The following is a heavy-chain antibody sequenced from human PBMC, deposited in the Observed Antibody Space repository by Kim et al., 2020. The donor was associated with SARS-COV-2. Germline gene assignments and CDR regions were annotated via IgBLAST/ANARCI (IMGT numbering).Heavy chain of an antibody. CDR2: IIPTLGTP. J-gene: IGHJ4*02. D-gene: IGHD3-16*01. CDR3: ARFRGVWGDYHFDH. CDR1: GGTFTNYG. Sequence: SVKVSCKAPGGTFTNYGIGWVRQAPGQGLEWMGGIIPTLGTPNYAQNFQGRVTITADASTTTAYMEMSSLRFEDTAVYFCARFRGVWGDYHFDHWGQGTLVTVSS. V-gene: IGHV1-69*13.